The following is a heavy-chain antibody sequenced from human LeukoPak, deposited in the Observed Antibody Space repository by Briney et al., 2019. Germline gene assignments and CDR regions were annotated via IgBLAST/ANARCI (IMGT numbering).Heavy chain of an antibody. CDR2: ISGSGGST. CDR1: GFTFSSYA. D-gene: IGHD3-16*01. Sequence: QPGGSLRLSCAASGFTFSSYAMSWVRQAPGKGLEWVSAISGSGGSTYYADSVKGRFTISRDNSKNTLYLQMNSLRAEDTAVYYCARGGQPGYYFDYWGQGTLVTVSS. J-gene: IGHJ4*02. CDR3: ARGGQPGYYFDY. V-gene: IGHV3-23*01.